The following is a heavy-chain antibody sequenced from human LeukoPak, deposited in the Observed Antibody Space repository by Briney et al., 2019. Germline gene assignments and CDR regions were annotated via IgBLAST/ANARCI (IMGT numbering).Heavy chain of an antibody. D-gene: IGHD2-2*01. CDR2: ISSSGSTI. CDR1: GFTFSSYE. J-gene: IGHJ3*02. Sequence: GGSLRLSCAASGFTFSSYEMNWVRQAPGKGLEWVSYISSSGSTIYYADSVKGRFTISRDNAKNSLYLQMNSLRAEETAVYYCERVACSSTSCLDAFDIWGQGTMVTVSS. CDR3: ERVACSSTSCLDAFDI. V-gene: IGHV3-48*03.